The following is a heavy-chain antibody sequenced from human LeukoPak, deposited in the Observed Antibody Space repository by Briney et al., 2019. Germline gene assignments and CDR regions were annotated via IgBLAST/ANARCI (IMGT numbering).Heavy chain of an antibody. CDR3: ARGWDGVDCSGGSCHSGNFDY. CDR2: IYHRGNS. Sequence: TLSLTCAVSGGSISTAHWWNWVRQSPGKGLEWIGEIYHRGNSNYNPPLKSRVSISVDTSKNQFSLTLSSVTAADTAVYYCARGWDGVDCSGGSCHSGNFDYWGQGTLVTVSS. V-gene: IGHV4-4*02. J-gene: IGHJ4*02. D-gene: IGHD2-15*01. CDR1: GGSISTAHW.